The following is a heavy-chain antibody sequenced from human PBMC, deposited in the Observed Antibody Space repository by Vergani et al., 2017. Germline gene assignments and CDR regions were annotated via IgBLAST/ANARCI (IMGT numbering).Heavy chain of an antibody. CDR2: IDPSDSYT. J-gene: IGHJ3*02. CDR3: AKDGGIAVAGTEAFDI. D-gene: IGHD6-19*01. V-gene: IGHV5-10-1*03. CDR1: GYSFTSYW. Sequence: EVQLVQSGAEVKKPGESLRISCKGSGYSFTSYWISWVRQMPGKGLEWMGRIDPSDSYTNYSPSFQGHVTISADKSISTSYLQWSSLKASDTAMYYCAKDGGIAVAGTEAFDIWGQGTMVTVSS.